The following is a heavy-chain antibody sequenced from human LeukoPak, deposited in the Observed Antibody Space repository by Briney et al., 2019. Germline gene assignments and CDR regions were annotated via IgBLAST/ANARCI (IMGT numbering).Heavy chain of an antibody. V-gene: IGHV1-3*01. Sequence: ASVKVSCKTSGYTFTNYAMQWVRQAPGQRLEWMGWINAGNGNTKYSQKFQGRVTITRDTSASIAYMKLSSLRSEDTAVYCCARDRGVTMVRGVIDSFDYWGQGTLVTVSS. J-gene: IGHJ4*02. D-gene: IGHD3-10*01. CDR1: GYTFTNYA. CDR2: INAGNGNT. CDR3: ARDRGVTMVRGVIDSFDY.